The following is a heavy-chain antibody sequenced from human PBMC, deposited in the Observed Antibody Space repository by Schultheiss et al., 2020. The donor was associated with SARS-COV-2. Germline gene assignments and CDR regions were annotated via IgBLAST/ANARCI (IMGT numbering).Heavy chain of an antibody. V-gene: IGHV3-23*03. Sequence: GGSLRLSCTASGFTFGDYAMSWVRQAPGKGLEWVSVIYSGGRTYYADSVKGRFTISRDNSKNTLYLQMNSLRAEDTAVYYCYLRGVISDFYGMDVWGQGTTVTVSS. J-gene: IGHJ6*02. CDR3: YLRGVISDFYGMDV. CDR1: GFTFGDYA. CDR2: IYSGGRT. D-gene: IGHD3-10*01.